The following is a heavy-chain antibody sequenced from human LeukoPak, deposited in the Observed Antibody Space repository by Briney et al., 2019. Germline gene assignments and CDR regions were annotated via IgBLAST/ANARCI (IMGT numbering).Heavy chain of an antibody. CDR1: GYTFTSYA. D-gene: IGHD2-2*01. V-gene: IGHV7-4-1*02. CDR2: INTNTGSP. J-gene: IGHJ4*02. Sequence: ASVKVSCKASGYTFTSYAMNWVRQVPGQGLEWMGWINTNTGSPTYAQASTGRFVFSLDTSVSTAYLQISSLKTEDTAAYYCACYDCGDYWGQGTLVTVSS. CDR3: ACYDCGDY.